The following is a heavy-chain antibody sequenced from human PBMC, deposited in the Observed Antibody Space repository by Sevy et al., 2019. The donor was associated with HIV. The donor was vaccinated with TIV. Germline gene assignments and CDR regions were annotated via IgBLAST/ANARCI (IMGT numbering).Heavy chain of an antibody. J-gene: IGHJ6*03. Sequence: GGSLRLSCAASGFTFSSYAMSWVRQAPGKGLEWVSAISGSGGSTYYADSVKGRFTISRDNSKNTLYLQMNSLRAEDTAVYYCAKQNPADRNGYFTSVVRKEVYYMDVWGKGTTVTVSS. D-gene: IGHD3-3*01. CDR1: GFTFSSYA. CDR2: ISGSGGST. V-gene: IGHV3-23*01. CDR3: AKQNPADRNGYFTSVVRKEVYYMDV.